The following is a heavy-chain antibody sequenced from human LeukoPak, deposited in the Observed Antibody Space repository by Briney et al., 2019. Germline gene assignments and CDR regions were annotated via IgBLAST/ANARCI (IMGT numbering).Heavy chain of an antibody. J-gene: IGHJ2*01. D-gene: IGHD4-17*01. V-gene: IGHV1-18*01. CDR2: ISAYNGNT. CDR3: ARDHYGDSPGYFDL. CDR1: GYTFTSYG. Sequence: GASVKVSCKASGYTFTSYGISWVRQAPGQGLEWMGWISAYNGNTNYAQKLQGRVTMTTDTSTSTAYMELRSLRSDDTAVYYCARDHYGDSPGYFDLWGRGTLVTVSS.